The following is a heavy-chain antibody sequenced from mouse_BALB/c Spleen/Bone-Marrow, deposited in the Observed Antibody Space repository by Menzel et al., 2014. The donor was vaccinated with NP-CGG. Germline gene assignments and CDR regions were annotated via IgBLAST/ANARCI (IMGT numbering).Heavy chain of an antibody. V-gene: IGHV6-6*02. CDR2: IRLKSNNYAT. Sequence: EVHLVESGGGLVQPGGSMKLSCVASGFTFSNYWMNWVRQSPEKGLEWVAEIRLKSNNYATHYAESVKGRFTISRDDSKSSVYLQMNNLGAEDTGIYYCTVPFGPGFDYWGQGTTLTVSS. J-gene: IGHJ2*01. CDR3: TVPFGPGFDY. CDR1: GFTFSNYW.